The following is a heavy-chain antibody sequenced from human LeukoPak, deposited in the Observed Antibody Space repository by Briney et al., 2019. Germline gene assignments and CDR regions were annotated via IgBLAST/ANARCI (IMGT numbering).Heavy chain of an antibody. Sequence: SETLSLTCTVSGGSISSYYWSWIRQPPGKGLEWIGYIYYSGSTNYNPSLKSRVTMSVDTSKNQFSLKLNSVTAADTAVYYCARPFYDVLTGYLWTMDVWGQGTTVTVSS. J-gene: IGHJ6*02. CDR1: GGSISSYY. V-gene: IGHV4-59*08. D-gene: IGHD3-9*01. CDR3: ARPFYDVLTGYLWTMDV. CDR2: IYYSGST.